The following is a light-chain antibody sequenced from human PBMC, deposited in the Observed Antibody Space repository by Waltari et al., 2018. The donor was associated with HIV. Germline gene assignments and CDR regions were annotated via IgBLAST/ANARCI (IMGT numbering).Light chain of an antibody. V-gene: IGLV3-19*01. Sequence: SSALTQDPAVSVALGQTVKIACLGDSLRKYYASWYRLRPGQAPQLRVYGKNSRPSGIPDRFSASSSGNRAFLTITGARAEDEADYYCACWDRSGDYILFGGGTSLTGL. CDR2: GKN. CDR1: SLRKYY. CDR3: ACWDRSGDYIL. J-gene: IGLJ2*01.